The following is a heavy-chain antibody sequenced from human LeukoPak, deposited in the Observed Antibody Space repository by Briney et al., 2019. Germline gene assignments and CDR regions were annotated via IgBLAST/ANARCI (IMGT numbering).Heavy chain of an antibody. D-gene: IGHD1-7*01. CDR2: INPNSGGT. Sequence: PGGSLRLSCAASGFTFSSYGMHWVRQAPGQGLEWMGRINPNSGGTNYAQKFQGRVTMTRDTSISTAYMELSRLRSDDTAVYYCARVFQGYNWNSAFGYWGQGTLVTVSS. CDR3: ARVFQGYNWNSAFGY. J-gene: IGHJ4*02. V-gene: IGHV1-2*06. CDR1: GFTFSSYG.